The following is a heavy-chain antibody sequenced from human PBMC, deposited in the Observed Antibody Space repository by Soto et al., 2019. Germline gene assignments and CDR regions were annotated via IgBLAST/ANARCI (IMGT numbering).Heavy chain of an antibody. V-gene: IGHV4-59*08. CDR1: GGSISSYY. Sequence: QVQLQESGPGLVKPSETLSLTCTVSGGSISSYYWSWIRQPPGKGLEWFGYIYYSGSTNYNPSLKGRVTISVDTSKNLSPLKLSSVTAADTAVYYCARRGYSYGYGYYYCYRDVLGKGTTVTFSS. J-gene: IGHJ6*03. CDR2: IYYSGST. D-gene: IGHD5-18*01. CDR3: ARRGYSYGYGYYYCYRDV.